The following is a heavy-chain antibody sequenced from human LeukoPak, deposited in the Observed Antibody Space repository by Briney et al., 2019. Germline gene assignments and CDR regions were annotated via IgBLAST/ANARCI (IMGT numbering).Heavy chain of an antibody. J-gene: IGHJ6*02. Sequence: GGSLRLSCAASGFTFSSYWLSWVRQAPGKGLECVANIKQDGSEKYYVDSVKGRFTISRDNAKNSLYLQMNSLRAEDTAVYYCIRGSTNEHYYGMDVWGQGTTVTVSS. D-gene: IGHD2/OR15-2a*01. CDR1: GFTFSSYW. CDR2: IKQDGSEK. CDR3: IRGSTNEHYYGMDV. V-gene: IGHV3-7*03.